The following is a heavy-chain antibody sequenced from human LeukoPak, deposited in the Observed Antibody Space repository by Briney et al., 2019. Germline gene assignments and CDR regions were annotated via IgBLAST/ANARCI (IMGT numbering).Heavy chain of an antibody. CDR3: ARRQGYSYGPRFFDY. CDR2: INHSGST. J-gene: IGHJ4*02. V-gene: IGHV4-34*01. Sequence: PSETLSLTCAVYGGSFSGYYWSWIRQPPGKGLEWIGEINHSGSTNYNPSLKSRVTISVDTSKNQFSLKLSSVTAADTAVYYCARRQGYSYGPRFFDYWGQGTLVTVSS. CDR1: GGSFSGYY. D-gene: IGHD5-18*01.